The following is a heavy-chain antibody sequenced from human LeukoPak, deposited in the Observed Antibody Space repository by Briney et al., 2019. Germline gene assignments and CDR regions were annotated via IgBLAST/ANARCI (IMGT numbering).Heavy chain of an antibody. J-gene: IGHJ5*02. CDR3: ARVIGGANCFDP. CDR1: GGSISGYY. Sequence: SETLSLTCTVSGGSISGYYWNWIRQPPGKGLEWIGYIHYSGSAYYNPSLKSRVTISKDISNKQLSPKLSSVIAADTAVYYCARVIGGANCFDPWGQGTLVTVSS. CDR2: IHYSGSA. D-gene: IGHD1-26*01. V-gene: IGHV4-59*01.